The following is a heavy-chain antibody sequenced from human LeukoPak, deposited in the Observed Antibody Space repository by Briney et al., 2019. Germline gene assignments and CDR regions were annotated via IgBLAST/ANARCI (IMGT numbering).Heavy chain of an antibody. D-gene: IGHD5-24*01. CDR2: IYSGGST. CDR3: ASSRSGWLQYNY. CDR1: GFTVSSNY. J-gene: IGHJ4*02. Sequence: TGGSLRLSCAASGFTVSSNYMSWVRQAPGKGLEWVSVIYSGGSTYYADSVKGRFTISRDNSKNTMYLQMNSLRAEDTAVYYCASSRSGWLQYNYWGLGTLVTVSS. V-gene: IGHV3-66*01.